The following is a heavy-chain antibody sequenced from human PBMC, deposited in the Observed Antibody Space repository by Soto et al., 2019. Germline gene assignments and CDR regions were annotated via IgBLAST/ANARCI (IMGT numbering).Heavy chain of an antibody. Sequence: AASVKVSCKASGYTFTGYYMHWVRQAPGQGLEWMGWINPNSGGTNYAQKFQGRVTMTRDTSISTAYMELSRLRSDDTAVYYWARHDYGDYAWLDYWGQGTLVTVSS. D-gene: IGHD4-17*01. J-gene: IGHJ4*02. CDR3: ARHDYGDYAWLDY. CDR1: GYTFTGYY. V-gene: IGHV1-2*02. CDR2: INPNSGGT.